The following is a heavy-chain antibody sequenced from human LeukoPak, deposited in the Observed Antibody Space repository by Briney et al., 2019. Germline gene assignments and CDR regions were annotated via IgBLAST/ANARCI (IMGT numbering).Heavy chain of an antibody. V-gene: IGHV4-39*02. CDR1: GGSISSSSYC. D-gene: IGHD3-3*01. CDR3: ARRSYDFWSGYPYNWFDP. J-gene: IGHJ5*02. Sequence: SETLSLTCTVSGGSISSSSYCWGWIRQPAGKGLEWLGSIDYSGSTYYNPSLKSRVTISVDTSKNHFSLKLSSVTAADTAVYYCARRSYDFWSGYPYNWFDPWGQGTLVTVSS. CDR2: IDYSGST.